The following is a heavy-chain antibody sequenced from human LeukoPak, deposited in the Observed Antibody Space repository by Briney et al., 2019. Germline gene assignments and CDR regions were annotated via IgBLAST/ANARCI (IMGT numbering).Heavy chain of an antibody. J-gene: IGHJ5*02. D-gene: IGHD6-13*01. Sequence: GGSLRLSCAASGFTFSGFWMHWVRQTPGKGLVGVSRINSDGSSTNYADSVKGRFTISRDNAKNTLYLQMNSLRAEDTAVYYCARDRRIAAAGTSFWFDPWGQGTLVTVSS. CDR1: GFTFSGFW. V-gene: IGHV3-74*01. CDR3: ARDRRIAAAGTSFWFDP. CDR2: INSDGSST.